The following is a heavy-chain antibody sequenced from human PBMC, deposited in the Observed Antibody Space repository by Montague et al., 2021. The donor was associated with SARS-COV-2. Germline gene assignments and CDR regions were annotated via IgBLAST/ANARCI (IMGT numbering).Heavy chain of an antibody. CDR2: INHSGST. Sequence: SETLSLTCAVYGGSFSGYYWSWIRQPPGKGLEWIGDINHSGSTNYNPSLKSRVSISVDTSKNQFSLKLSSVTAADTAVYYCARAIVDVTMMVVVMTGVEHYIDFWGQGTLVTVSS. CDR3: ARAIVDVTMMVVVMTGVEHYIDF. J-gene: IGHJ4*02. V-gene: IGHV4-34*01. CDR1: GGSFSGYY. D-gene: IGHD3-22*01.